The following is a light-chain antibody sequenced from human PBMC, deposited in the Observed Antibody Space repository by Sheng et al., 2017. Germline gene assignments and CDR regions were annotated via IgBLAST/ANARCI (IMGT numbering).Light chain of an antibody. V-gene: IGKV3-20*01. CDR2: GAS. CDR3: QHYGTLPAYP. Sequence: EIVLTQSPGTLSLSPGERATLSCRTSQSVSSNYLAWYQHKPGQAPRLLIYGASNRATGIPDRFSGSGSGTDFTLTISRLEPEDVAVYYCQHYGTLPAYPFGQGTKLEIK. CDR1: QSVSSNY. J-gene: IGKJ2*01.